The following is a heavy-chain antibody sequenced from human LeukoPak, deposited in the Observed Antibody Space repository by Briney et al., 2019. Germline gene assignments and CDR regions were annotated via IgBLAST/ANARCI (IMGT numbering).Heavy chain of an antibody. CDR1: GFTVSSNY. V-gene: IGHV3-53*01. D-gene: IGHD2-2*01. CDR3: ARDHMGYCSSTSCYGYGGYYYYGMDV. CDR2: IYSGGST. Sequence: GGSLRLSCAASGFTVSSNYMSWVRQAPGKGLEWVSVIYSGGSTYYADSVTGRFTISRDNSKNKLYLQMNSLRAEDTAVYYCARDHMGYCSSTSCYGYGGYYYYGMDVWGQGTTVTVSS. J-gene: IGHJ6*02.